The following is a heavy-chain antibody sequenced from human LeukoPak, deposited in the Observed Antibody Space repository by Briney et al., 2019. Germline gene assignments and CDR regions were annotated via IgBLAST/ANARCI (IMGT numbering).Heavy chain of an antibody. Sequence: SETLSLTCTVSGGSISSSSYYWGWIRQPPGKGLEWIGSIYYSGSTYYNPSLKSRVTISVDTSKNQFSLKLSSVTAADTAVYYCARGPRRDARSKRFDPWGQGTLVTVSS. CDR1: GGSISSSSYY. CDR3: ARGPRRDARSKRFDP. V-gene: IGHV4-39*02. J-gene: IGHJ5*02. D-gene: IGHD1-14*01. CDR2: IYYSGST.